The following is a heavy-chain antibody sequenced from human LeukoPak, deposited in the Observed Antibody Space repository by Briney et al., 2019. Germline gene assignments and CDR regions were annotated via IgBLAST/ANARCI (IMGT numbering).Heavy chain of an antibody. J-gene: IGHJ6*02. D-gene: IGHD6-19*01. CDR3: ARDGSGGFYYGMDV. CDR2: ISGSGGST. Sequence: GASLRLSCAASGFTFSSYAMSWVRQAPGKGLEWVSAISGSGGSTYYADSVKGRFTISRDNSKNTLYLQMNSLRAEDTAVYYCARDGSGGFYYGMDVWGQGTTVTVSS. V-gene: IGHV3-23*01. CDR1: GFTFSSYA.